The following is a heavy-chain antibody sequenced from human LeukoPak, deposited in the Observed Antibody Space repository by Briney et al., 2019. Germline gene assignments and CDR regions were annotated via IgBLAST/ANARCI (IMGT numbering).Heavy chain of an antibody. V-gene: IGHV1-8*01. D-gene: IGHD3-10*01. CDR1: GYPFIGNY. Sequence: ASVKVSCKASGYPFIGNYIHWVRQAPGQGLEWMGWINPNSGNTGYAQKFQGRVTMTRNTSISTAYMELSSLRSEDTAVYYCTRGLWFGELFQNYWGQGTLVTVSS. CDR2: INPNSGNT. J-gene: IGHJ4*02. CDR3: TRGLWFGELFQNY.